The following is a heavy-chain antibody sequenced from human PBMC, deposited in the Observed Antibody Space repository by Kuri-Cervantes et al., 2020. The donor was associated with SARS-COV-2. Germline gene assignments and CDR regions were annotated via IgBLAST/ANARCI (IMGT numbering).Heavy chain of an antibody. CDR3: ARIRKGYSSGWELDY. D-gene: IGHD6-19*01. Sequence: SGPTLVKPTQTLTLTCTFSGFSLSTSGVGVGWIRQPPGKALEWLALIYWDDDKRYSPSLKSRLTITKDTSKNQVVLTMTNMDPVDTATYYCARIRKGYSSGWELDYWGQGTLVTVSS. CDR2: IYWDDDK. CDR1: GFSLSTSGVG. V-gene: IGHV2-5*02. J-gene: IGHJ4*02.